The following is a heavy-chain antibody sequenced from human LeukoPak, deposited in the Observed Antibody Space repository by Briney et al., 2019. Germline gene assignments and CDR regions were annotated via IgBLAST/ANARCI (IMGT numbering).Heavy chain of an antibody. D-gene: IGHD6-19*01. V-gene: IGHV3-74*01. Sequence: GGSLRLSCAASGFTFSSYWMHWVRQAPGKGLVWVSRINSDGSSTSYADSVKGRFTISRDNAKNTLYLQMNSLRAEDTAVYYCAKVSGYSSGWYVYWGQGTLVTVSS. CDR2: INSDGSST. CDR3: AKVSGYSSGWYVY. CDR1: GFTFSSYW. J-gene: IGHJ4*02.